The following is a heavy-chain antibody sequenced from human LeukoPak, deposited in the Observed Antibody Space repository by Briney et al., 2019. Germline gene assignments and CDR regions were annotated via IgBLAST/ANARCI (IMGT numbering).Heavy chain of an antibody. D-gene: IGHD2-15*01. J-gene: IGHJ3*02. Sequence: PGGSLRLSCAASGFTFSNFLMTWVRQAPGKGPEWVSAISGSGGDTYYADSVKGRFTISRDNSKNTLYLQMNSLRAEDTAVYYCAKEYCSGGSCPGAFDIWGQGTMVTVSS. CDR3: AKEYCSGGSCPGAFDI. V-gene: IGHV3-23*01. CDR1: GFTFSNFL. CDR2: ISGSGGDT.